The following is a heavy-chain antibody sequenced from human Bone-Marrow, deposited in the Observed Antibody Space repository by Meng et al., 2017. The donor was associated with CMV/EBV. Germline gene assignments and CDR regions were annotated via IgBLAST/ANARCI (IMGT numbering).Heavy chain of an antibody. J-gene: IGHJ6*01. Sequence: GSLRLSCTVSGGSISSYYWSWIRQPPGKGLEWIGYIYYSGSTNYNPSLKSRVTISVDTSKNQFSLKLSSVTAADTAVYYCASFAYYGYGMDVWGQGPTVTVSS. D-gene: IGHD3-3*01. CDR2: IYYSGST. V-gene: IGHV4-59*01. CDR1: GGSISSYY. CDR3: ASFAYYGYGMDV.